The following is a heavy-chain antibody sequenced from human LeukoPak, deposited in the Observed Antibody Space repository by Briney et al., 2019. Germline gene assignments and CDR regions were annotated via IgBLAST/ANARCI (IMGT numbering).Heavy chain of an antibody. CDR2: IYYSSST. V-gene: IGHV4-59*01. CDR1: GGSISNYY. D-gene: IGHD3-10*01. Sequence: NPSETVSLPCTVCGGSISNYYWSWVRQPPGKGLEWIGYIYYSSSTNCTPSLESRVTISVDTSKNQFSLNLSSVTAADTAVYYCARDGGYASGSYSLGQGTMANFSS. J-gene: IGHJ3*02. CDR3: ARDGGYASGSYS.